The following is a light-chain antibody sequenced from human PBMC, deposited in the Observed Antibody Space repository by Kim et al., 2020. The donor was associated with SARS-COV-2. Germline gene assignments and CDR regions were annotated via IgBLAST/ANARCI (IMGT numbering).Light chain of an antibody. J-gene: IGKJ4*01. CDR1: QGINPH. V-gene: IGKV1-16*01. CDR2: EAS. CDR3: QQYSLYPLT. Sequence: SPAIRNGLTITCPASQGINPHVAWFHQRPGNAPKALIYEASSLHSGVPSRFSGSSSGTYFTLTITSLQPEDFATYYCQQYSLYPLTFGGGTKLEI.